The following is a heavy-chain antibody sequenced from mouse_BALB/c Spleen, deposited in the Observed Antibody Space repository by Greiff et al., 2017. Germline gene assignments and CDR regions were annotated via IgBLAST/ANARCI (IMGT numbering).Heavy chain of an antibody. CDR1: GFNIKDYY. D-gene: IGHD2-4*01. J-gene: IGHJ3*01. CDR3: NAPYYDTSFAY. Sequence: EVQLQESGAELVRSGASVKLSCTASGFNIKDYYMHWVKQRPEQGLEWIGWIDPENGDTEYAPKFQGKATMTADTSSNTAYLQLSSLTSEDTAVYYCNAPYYDTSFAYWGQGTLVTVSA. CDR2: IDPENGDT. V-gene: IGHV14-4*02.